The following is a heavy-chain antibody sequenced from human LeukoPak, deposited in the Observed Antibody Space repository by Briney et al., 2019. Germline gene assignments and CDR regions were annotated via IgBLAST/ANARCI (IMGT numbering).Heavy chain of an antibody. Sequence: GGSLRLSCAASGFTFSSYAMHWVRQAPGKGLEWVAVISYDGSNKYYADSVKGRFTISRDNSKNTLHLQMNSLRAEDTAVYYCARDETTVVTHTDYWGQGALVTVSS. CDR3: ARDETTVVTHTDY. CDR1: GFTFSSYA. D-gene: IGHD4-23*01. CDR2: ISYDGSNK. V-gene: IGHV3-30-3*01. J-gene: IGHJ4*02.